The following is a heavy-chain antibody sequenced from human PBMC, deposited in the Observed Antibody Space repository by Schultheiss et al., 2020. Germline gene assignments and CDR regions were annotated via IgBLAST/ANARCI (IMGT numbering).Heavy chain of an antibody. CDR1: GGSISSGGYY. Sequence: SCTVSGGSISSGGYYWSWILQPPGKGLEWIGYIYHSGSTYYNPSLKSRVTISVDRSKNQFSLKLSSVTAADTAVYYCARGKGGSFGDPGGFDYWGQGTLVTVSS. CDR3: ARGKGGSFGDPGGFDY. J-gene: IGHJ4*02. V-gene: IGHV4-30-2*01. D-gene: IGHD3-10*01. CDR2: IYHSGST.